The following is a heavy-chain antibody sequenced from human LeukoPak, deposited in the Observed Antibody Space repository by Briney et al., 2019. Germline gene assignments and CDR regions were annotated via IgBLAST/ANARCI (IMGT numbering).Heavy chain of an antibody. CDR3: ARDENGSFDY. D-gene: IGHD5-24*01. J-gene: IGHJ4*02. CDR2: IIPILGIA. Sequence: LVKVSCKASGGTFSSYAISWVRQAPGQGLEWMGRIIPILGIANYAQKFQGRVTITADKSTSTAYMELSSLRSEDTAVYYCARDENGSFDYWGQGTLVTVSS. V-gene: IGHV1-69*04. CDR1: GGTFSSYA.